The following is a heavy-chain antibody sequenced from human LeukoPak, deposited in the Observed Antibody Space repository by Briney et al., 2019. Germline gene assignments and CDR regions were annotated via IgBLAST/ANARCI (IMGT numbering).Heavy chain of an antibody. Sequence: PSETLSLTCTVSGGSISSGSYYWSWIRQPAGKGLEWIGRIYTSGSTNYNPSLKSRVTISVDTSKNQFSLKLGSVTAADTAVYYCARGSHRHSYGDYWGQGTLVTVSS. CDR3: ARGSHRHSYGDY. V-gene: IGHV4-61*02. D-gene: IGHD5-18*01. J-gene: IGHJ4*02. CDR1: GGSISSGSYY. CDR2: IYTSGST.